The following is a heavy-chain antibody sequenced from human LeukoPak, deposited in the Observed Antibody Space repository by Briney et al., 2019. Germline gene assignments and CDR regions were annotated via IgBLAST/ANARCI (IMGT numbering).Heavy chain of an antibody. V-gene: IGHV3-21*06. D-gene: IGHD6-19*01. CDR1: GFSFSTYS. CDR2: VSGTSEYI. J-gene: IGHJ4*02. CDR3: ARWYSSGWYSDY. Sequence: GGSLRLSCAASGFSFSTYSMIWVRQAPGKGLEWVSSVSGTSEYIYYADSVRGRFTISGDNAKNTVYLQMNSLRAEDTAVYYCARWYSSGWYSDYWGQGTLVTVSS.